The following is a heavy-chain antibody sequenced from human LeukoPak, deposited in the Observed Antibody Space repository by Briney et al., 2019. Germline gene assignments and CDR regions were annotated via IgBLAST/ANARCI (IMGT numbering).Heavy chain of an antibody. V-gene: IGHV3-7*03. Sequence: LGGPLRLSCAAFGFTFRSYWMGWVRQAPGKGLEWVASINQDGNEKYYVGSVKGRFTISRDNAKNSLSLQMNSLKAEDTAVYYCARDTHGGFDFWGQGLLVTVSS. CDR3: ARDTHGGFDF. J-gene: IGHJ4*02. CDR2: INQDGNEK. D-gene: IGHD4-23*01. CDR1: GFTFRSYW.